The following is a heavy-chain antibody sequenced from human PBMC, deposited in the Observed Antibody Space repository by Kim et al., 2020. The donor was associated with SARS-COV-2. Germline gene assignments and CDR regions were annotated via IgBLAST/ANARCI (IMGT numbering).Heavy chain of an antibody. Sequence: ISYEDSVKGRFTLSRDTGENPLYLQMNSLSAEDKAVYFCSRNLPVAGTFDFWGQGTMVTVSS. CDR3: SRNLPVAGTFDF. J-gene: IGHJ4*02. CDR2: I. D-gene: IGHD6-19*01. V-gene: IGHV3-48*01.